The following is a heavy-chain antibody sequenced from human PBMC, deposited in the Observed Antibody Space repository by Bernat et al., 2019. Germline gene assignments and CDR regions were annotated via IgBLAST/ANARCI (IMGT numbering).Heavy chain of an antibody. CDR3: AKDRVGATFYYYGMDV. Sequence: VQLVESGGGVVLPGRSLRLSCAASGFTFSSYGMHWVRQAPGKGLEWVAVISYDGSNKYYADSVKGRFTISRDNSKNTLYLQMNSLRAEDTAVYYCAKDRVGATFYYYGMDVWGQGTTVTVSS. J-gene: IGHJ6*02. D-gene: IGHD1-26*01. V-gene: IGHV3-30*18. CDR2: ISYDGSNK. CDR1: GFTFSSYG.